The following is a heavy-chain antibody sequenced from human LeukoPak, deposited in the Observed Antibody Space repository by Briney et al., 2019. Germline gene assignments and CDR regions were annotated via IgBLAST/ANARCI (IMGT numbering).Heavy chain of an antibody. D-gene: IGHD6-19*01. CDR1: GGSFSGYY. CDR2: INHSGST. V-gene: IGHV4-34*01. Sequence: PSETLSLTCAVYGGSFSGYYWSWIRQPPGKGLEWIGEINHSGSTNYNPSLKSRVTISVDTSKNQFSLKLSSVTAADTAVYYCARGAQCLVDYWGQGTLVTVSS. CDR3: ARGAQCLVDY. J-gene: IGHJ4*02.